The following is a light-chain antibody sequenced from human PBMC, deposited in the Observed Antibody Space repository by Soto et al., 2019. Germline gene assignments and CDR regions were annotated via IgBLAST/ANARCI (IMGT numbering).Light chain of an antibody. V-gene: IGKV1-5*01. CDR1: QTISNW. CDR3: QHYTSFPWT. J-gene: IGKJ1*01. CDR2: DAS. Sequence: TRFASGGRVDTGTCRASQTISNWLAWYQPKPGIAPQLLIYDASNLESGVPSRFSGFGSETEFTLTISSLQPDDFATYSCQHYTSFPWTFGQGTKVDIK.